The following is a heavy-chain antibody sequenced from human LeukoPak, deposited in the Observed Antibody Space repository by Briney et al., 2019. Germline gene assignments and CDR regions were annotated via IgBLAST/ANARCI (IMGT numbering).Heavy chain of an antibody. V-gene: IGHV4-39*01. J-gene: IGHJ4*02. Sequence: SETLSLTCTVSGGSISSSDYYWGWIRPPPGKGLEWIGSIYYSGSSYYKPSLKSRVTISGDSSKNQFSLKLTSVTAADTAVYYCASSLNYDNSGYFFDSWGQGTLVTVSS. CDR3: ASSLNYDNSGYFFDS. CDR1: GGSISSSDYY. CDR2: IYYSGSS. D-gene: IGHD3-22*01.